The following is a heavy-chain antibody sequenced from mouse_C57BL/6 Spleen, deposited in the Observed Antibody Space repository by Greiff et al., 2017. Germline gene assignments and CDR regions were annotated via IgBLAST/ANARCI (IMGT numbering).Heavy chain of an antibody. CDR2: IYPGDGDT. J-gene: IGHJ3*01. CDR3: ARGGDYYGSSYFFAY. CDR1: GYAFSSYW. D-gene: IGHD1-1*01. V-gene: IGHV1-80*01. Sequence: VQLQQSGAELVKPGASVKISCKASGYAFSSYWMNWVKQRPGKGLEWIGQIYPGDGDTNYNAKFKGKATLTADKSSSTAYMQLSSLTSEDSAVYFCARGGDYYGSSYFFAYWGQGTLVTVSA.